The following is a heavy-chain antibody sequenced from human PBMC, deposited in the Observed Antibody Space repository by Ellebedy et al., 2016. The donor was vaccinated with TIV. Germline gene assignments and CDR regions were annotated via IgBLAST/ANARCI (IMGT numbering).Heavy chain of an antibody. CDR3: ARDSRGVLDY. D-gene: IGHD3-10*01. Sequence: GGSLRLSCAASGFTFNTYYMAWVRQAPEKGLEWVANIKHDGSTRNYVDSAKGRFTISRDNAKNSLYLQMNSLRAEDTAVYYCARDSRGVLDYWGQGILVTVSS. CDR1: GFTFNTYY. J-gene: IGHJ4*02. V-gene: IGHV3-7*01. CDR2: IKHDGSTR.